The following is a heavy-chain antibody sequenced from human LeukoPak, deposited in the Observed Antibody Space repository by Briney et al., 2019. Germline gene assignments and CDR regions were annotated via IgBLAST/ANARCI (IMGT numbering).Heavy chain of an antibody. Sequence: PGGSLSLSCAASGFTFSSYAMHWVRQAPGKGLEYVSAISSNGGSTYYANSVKGRFTISRDNSKNTLYLQMGSLRAEDMAVYYCARASTHASYYYDSSGYSDAFDIWGQGTMVTVSS. D-gene: IGHD3-22*01. J-gene: IGHJ3*02. CDR3: ARASTHASYYYDSSGYSDAFDI. CDR2: ISSNGGST. CDR1: GFTFSSYA. V-gene: IGHV3-64*01.